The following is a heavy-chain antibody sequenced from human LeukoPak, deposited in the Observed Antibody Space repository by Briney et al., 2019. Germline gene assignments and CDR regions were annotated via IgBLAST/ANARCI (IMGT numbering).Heavy chain of an antibody. CDR3: AKGSYGAYGVFDN. V-gene: IGHV3-23*01. D-gene: IGHD4-17*01. Sequence: GGSLRLSCAASGFTFSTYAMSWVRQAPGKGLEWVSTISGSGANTYYADSVRGRFTISRDNSKNTLYLQMNSLRAEDTAVYYCAKGSYGAYGVFDNWGQGTLVTVSS. CDR2: ISGSGANT. CDR1: GFTFSTYA. J-gene: IGHJ4*02.